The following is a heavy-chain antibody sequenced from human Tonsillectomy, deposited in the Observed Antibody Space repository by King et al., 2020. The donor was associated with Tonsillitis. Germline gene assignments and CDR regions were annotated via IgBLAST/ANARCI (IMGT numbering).Heavy chain of an antibody. D-gene: IGHD3-3*01. CDR2: ISYDGSNK. J-gene: IGHJ6*02. CDR3: ARDLRSDLYGMDV. V-gene: IGHV3-30-3*01. Sequence: VQLVESGGGVVQPGRSLRLSCAASGFTFSSYAMHWVRQAPGKGREWVAVISYDGSNKYYADSGKGRFTISRDNSKNTLYLQMNSLRAEDTAVYYCARDLRSDLYGMDVWGQGTTVTVSS. CDR1: GFTFSSYA.